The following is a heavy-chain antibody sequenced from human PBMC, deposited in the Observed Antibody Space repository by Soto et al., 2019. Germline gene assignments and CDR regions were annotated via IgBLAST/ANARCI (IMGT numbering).Heavy chain of an antibody. V-gene: IGHV1-69*02. J-gene: IGHJ3*02. CDR1: GGTFSSYT. CDR2: IIPILGIT. CDR3: VSGVTILDAFDI. D-gene: IGHD3-9*01. Sequence: ASVXVSCKASGGTFSSYTISWVRQAPGQGLEWMGRIIPILGITNYAQKFQGRVTITADKSTSTAYMELSSLRSEDTAVYYCVSGVTILDAFDIWGQGTMVTVSS.